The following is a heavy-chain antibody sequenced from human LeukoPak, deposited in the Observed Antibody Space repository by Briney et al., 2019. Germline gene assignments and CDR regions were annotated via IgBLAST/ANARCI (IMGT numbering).Heavy chain of an antibody. V-gene: IGHV3-48*01. CDR3: ARDLPGVSWSGYYTSYGMDV. J-gene: IGHJ6*02. D-gene: IGHD3-3*01. CDR2: ISSSSSTI. Sequence: GGSLRLSCAASGFTFSSYSMNWVRQAPGKGLEWVSYISSSSSTIYYADSVKGRFTISRDNAKNSLYLQMNSLRAEDTAVYYCARDLPGVSWSGYYTSYGMDVWGQGTTVTVSS. CDR1: GFTFSSYS.